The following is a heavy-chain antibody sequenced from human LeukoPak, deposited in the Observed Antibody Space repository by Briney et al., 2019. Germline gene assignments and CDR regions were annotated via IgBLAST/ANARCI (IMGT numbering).Heavy chain of an antibody. CDR1: GFTFSSYG. D-gene: IGHD6-19*01. V-gene: IGHV3-30*18. Sequence: GGSLRLSCAASGFTFSSYGMHWVRQAPGKGLEWAAVISYDGSNKYYADSVKGRFTISRDNSKNTLYLQMNSLRAEDTAVYYCAKVHSVAGHNWFDPWGQGTLVTVSS. CDR3: AKVHSVAGHNWFDP. CDR2: ISYDGSNK. J-gene: IGHJ5*02.